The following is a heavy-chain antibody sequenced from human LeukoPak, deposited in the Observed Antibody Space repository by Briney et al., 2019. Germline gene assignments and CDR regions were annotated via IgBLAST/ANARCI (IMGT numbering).Heavy chain of an antibody. D-gene: IGHD3-10*01. J-gene: IGHJ4*02. CDR3: ARGPGMVRGVRFDY. V-gene: IGHV4-59*01. Sequence: SETLSLTCTVSGGSISSYYWSWIRQPPGKGLERIGYIYYSGSTNYNPSLKSRVTILVDTSKNQFSLKLSSVTAADTAVYYCARGPGMVRGVRFDYWGQGTLVTVSS. CDR2: IYYSGST. CDR1: GGSISSYY.